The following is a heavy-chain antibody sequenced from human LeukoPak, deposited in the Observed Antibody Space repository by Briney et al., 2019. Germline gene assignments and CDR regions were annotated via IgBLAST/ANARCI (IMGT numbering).Heavy chain of an antibody. J-gene: IGHJ4*02. CDR1: GGSFSGYY. D-gene: IGHD3-16*02. V-gene: IGHV4-34*01. CDR2: INHSGST. Sequence: SETLSLTCAVYGGSFSGYYWSWIRQPPGKGLEWIGEINHSGSTNYNPSLKSRVTISVDTSKNQFSLKLSSVTAADTAVYYCARAPQRLRLGEISLYRDYWGQGTLVTVSS. CDR3: ARAPQRLRLGEISLYRDY.